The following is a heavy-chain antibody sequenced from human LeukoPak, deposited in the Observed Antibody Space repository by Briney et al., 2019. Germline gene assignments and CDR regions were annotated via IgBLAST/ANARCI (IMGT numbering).Heavy chain of an antibody. CDR3: ARKLRLGGNWFDP. D-gene: IGHD1-26*01. CDR1: GGTFTSYA. CDR2: IIPISGTT. V-gene: IGHV1-69*13. Sequence: SVKVSCKTSGGTFTSYAITWVRQAPGQGLEWMGKIIPISGTTNYAQRFQGRVTFTADESTSTAYMELSSLRSEDTALYYCARKLRLGGNWFDPWGQGTLVTVSS. J-gene: IGHJ5*02.